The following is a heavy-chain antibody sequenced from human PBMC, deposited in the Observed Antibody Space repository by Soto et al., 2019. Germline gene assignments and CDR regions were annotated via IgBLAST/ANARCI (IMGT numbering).Heavy chain of an antibody. CDR1: GFTFSSYA. V-gene: IGHV3-30-3*01. J-gene: IGHJ4*02. Sequence: QVQLVESGGGVVQPGRSLRLSCAASGFTFSSYAMHWVRQAPGKGLEWVAVISYDGSNKYYADSVKGRFTISRDNSKNTLYLQMNSLRAEDTAVYYCARDPAFLVGVVVVAATQEDTQNFDYWGQGTLVTVSS. D-gene: IGHD2-15*01. CDR2: ISYDGSNK. CDR3: ARDPAFLVGVVVVAATQEDTQNFDY.